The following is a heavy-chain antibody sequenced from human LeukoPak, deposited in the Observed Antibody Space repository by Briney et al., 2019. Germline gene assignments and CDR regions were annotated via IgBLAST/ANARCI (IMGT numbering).Heavy chain of an antibody. D-gene: IGHD6-19*01. CDR1: GFTFNNFG. J-gene: IGHJ4*02. CDR2: ISGGGGGST. V-gene: IGHV3-23*01. CDR3: AKESAYSSGWYSPDY. Sequence: GGSLRLSCAASGFTFNNFGMTWVRQAPGKGLEWVSTISGGGGGSTYYADSVKGRFTISRDNSMNTLYLQMNSLRAEDTAVYYCAKESAYSSGWYSPDYWGQGTLVTVSS.